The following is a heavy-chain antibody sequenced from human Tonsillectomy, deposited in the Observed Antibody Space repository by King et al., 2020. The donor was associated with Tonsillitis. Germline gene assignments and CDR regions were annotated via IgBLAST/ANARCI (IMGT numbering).Heavy chain of an antibody. CDR1: GFDFSNYA. J-gene: IGHJ4*02. CDR2: ISNDGSNK. Sequence: VQLVESGGGVVQPGRSLRLSCAASGFDFSNYAMHWVRQAPGKGLEWMAVISNDGSNKYYADSVKGRFTISRDNSKNTLYLQMNSLRDEDTAVYFCAGVEFFDWFLSGCFDHWGQGALVTVSS. V-gene: IGHV3-30*01. D-gene: IGHD3-9*01. CDR3: AGVEFFDWFLSGCFDH.